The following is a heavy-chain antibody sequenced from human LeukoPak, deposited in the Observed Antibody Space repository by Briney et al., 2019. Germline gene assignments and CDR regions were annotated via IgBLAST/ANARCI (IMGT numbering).Heavy chain of an antibody. V-gene: IGHV3-7*01. CDR1: GFTFSSNW. J-gene: IGHJ4*02. CDR3: AKQFGSSSLFDY. Sequence: QPGGSLRLSCAASGFTFSSNWMSWVRQAPGKGLEWVANIKEDGSEKYYVDSVKGRFTISRDNAKNSLYLQMNSLRAEDTAVYYCAKQFGSSSLFDYWGQGTLVTVSS. D-gene: IGHD6-6*01. CDR2: IKEDGSEK.